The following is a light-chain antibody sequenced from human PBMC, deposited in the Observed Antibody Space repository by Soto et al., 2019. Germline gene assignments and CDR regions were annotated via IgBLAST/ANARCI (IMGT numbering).Light chain of an antibody. V-gene: IGKV1-9*01. CDR2: EAS. CDR1: QGVSSH. J-gene: IGKJ4*01. Sequence: DIQLTQSPSFLSASVGDTVTITCRASQGVSSHLAWYQQKPGKAPNLLIHEASTLQSGVPSRFSGSGSGTEFTLTVSSLQPDDFATYFCQQLNGYPITFGGGTKVEI. CDR3: QQLNGYPIT.